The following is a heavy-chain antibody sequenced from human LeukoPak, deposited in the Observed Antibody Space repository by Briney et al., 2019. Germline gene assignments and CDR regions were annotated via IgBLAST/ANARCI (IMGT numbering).Heavy chain of an antibody. Sequence: GASVKVSFEASGYTFSGYYMHWVRQAPGQGHEWMGWISPKSGDTNYAQNFQGRVTMTRDTSICTAYMELSRLTSDDTAVYYCARGRDKTTSPAIDYWGQGTLVTVSS. CDR1: GYTFSGYY. CDR2: ISPKSGDT. J-gene: IGHJ4*02. V-gene: IGHV1-2*02. CDR3: ARGRDKTTSPAIDY. D-gene: IGHD2-2*01.